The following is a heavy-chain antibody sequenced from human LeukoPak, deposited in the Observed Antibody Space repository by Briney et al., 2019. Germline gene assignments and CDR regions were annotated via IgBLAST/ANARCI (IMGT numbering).Heavy chain of an antibody. CDR3: AKVRDPTTWSLNY. V-gene: IGHV3-49*04. J-gene: IGHJ4*02. CDR2: IRSKAYGGTT. CDR1: GFTFGDYA. D-gene: IGHD3-9*01. Sequence: GGSLRLSCIASGFTFGDYAMSWVRQAPGKGLEWVGFIRSKAYGGTTDYAAPVKGRFTISRDDSENMLYLQMDSLKIEDTGIYYCAKVRDPTTWSLNYWGQGTLVIVSS.